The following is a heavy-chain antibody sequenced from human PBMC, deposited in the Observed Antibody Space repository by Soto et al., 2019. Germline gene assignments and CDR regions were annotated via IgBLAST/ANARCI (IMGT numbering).Heavy chain of an antibody. V-gene: IGHV4-59*08. CDR3: ARHYCSGGSCYYYYYYMDV. J-gene: IGHJ6*03. CDR2: IYYSGST. CDR1: GGSISSYY. Sequence: SETLSLTCTVSGGSISSYYWSWIRQPPGKGHEWIGYIYYSGSTNYNPSLKSRVTISVDTSKNQFSLKLSSVTAADTAVYYCARHYCSGGSCYYYYYYMDVWGKGTTVTVSS. D-gene: IGHD2-15*01.